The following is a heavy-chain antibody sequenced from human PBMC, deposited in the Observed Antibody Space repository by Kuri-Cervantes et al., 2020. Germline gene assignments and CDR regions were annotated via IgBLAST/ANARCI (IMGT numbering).Heavy chain of an antibody. J-gene: IGHJ4*02. Sequence: SETLSLTCTVSGGSISSYYWSWIRQPPGKGLEWIGYIYYSGSTNYNPSLKSRVTISVDTSKNQFSLKLSSVTAADTAVYYCARGSSPGIAVAGPEGGYYFDYWGQGTLVTVSS. D-gene: IGHD6-13*01. CDR1: GGSISSYY. CDR3: ARGSSPGIAVAGPEGGYYFDY. V-gene: IGHV4-59*12. CDR2: IYYSGST.